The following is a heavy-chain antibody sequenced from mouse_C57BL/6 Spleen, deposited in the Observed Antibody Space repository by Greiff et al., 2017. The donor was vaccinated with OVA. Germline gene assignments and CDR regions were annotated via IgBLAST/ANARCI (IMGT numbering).Heavy chain of an antibody. CDR2: IYPGDGDT. V-gene: IGHV1-80*01. D-gene: IGHD2-4*01. Sequence: VQLQQSGAELAKPGASVKLSCKASGYTFTSYWMHWVKQRPGQGLEWIGQIYPGDGDTNYNGKFKGKATLTADKSSSTAYMQLSSLTSEDSAVYFCARYDYDEAWFAYWGQGTLVTVSA. J-gene: IGHJ3*01. CDR1: GYTFTSYW. CDR3: ARYDYDEAWFAY.